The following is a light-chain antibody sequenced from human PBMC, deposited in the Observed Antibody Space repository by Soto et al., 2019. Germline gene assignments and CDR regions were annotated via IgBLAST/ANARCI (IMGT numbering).Light chain of an antibody. V-gene: IGLV2-14*01. Sequence: QSVLTQPASVSGSPGQSITISCTGTSTDVGGYNYVSWYQQHPGKAPKLMIYDVSHRPSGVSNRFSGSKSGNTASLTISGLQAEDEGDYYCSSYTSSSTYVFGTETKVTVL. CDR1: STDVGGYNY. J-gene: IGLJ1*01. CDR3: SSYTSSSTYV. CDR2: DVS.